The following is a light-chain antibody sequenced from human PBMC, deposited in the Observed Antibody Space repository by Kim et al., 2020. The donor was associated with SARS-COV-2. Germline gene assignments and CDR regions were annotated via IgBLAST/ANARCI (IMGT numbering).Light chain of an antibody. Sequence: YPVERATLPCRASKSVSSNLAWYQQKPGQAPRRLTYGASTRATGIPARFSGSGSGTEFTLTISSLQSEDFAVYYCQQYNNWPPLTFGGGTKVDIK. CDR3: QQYNNWPPLT. V-gene: IGKV3-15*01. CDR1: KSVSSN. CDR2: GAS. J-gene: IGKJ4*01.